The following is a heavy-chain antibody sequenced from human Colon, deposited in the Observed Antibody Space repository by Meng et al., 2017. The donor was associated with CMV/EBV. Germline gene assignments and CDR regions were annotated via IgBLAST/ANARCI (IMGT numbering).Heavy chain of an antibody. Sequence: GESLKISCVASGFSFSNCWMSWVRQAPGKGLEWVANIKEDGSEQFYADSVKGRFTISRDNAKNSLYLQMNSLRAGDTALYYCGKNRVESWGQGTLVTVSS. D-gene: IGHD3-10*01. CDR3: GKNRVES. V-gene: IGHV3-7*01. CDR1: GFSFSNCW. CDR2: IKEDGSEQ. J-gene: IGHJ4*02.